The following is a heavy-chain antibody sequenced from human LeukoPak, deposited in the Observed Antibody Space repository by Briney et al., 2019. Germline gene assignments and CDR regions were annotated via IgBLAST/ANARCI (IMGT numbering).Heavy chain of an antibody. V-gene: IGHV4-34*01. CDR1: GGSFSGYY. J-gene: IGHJ4*02. CDR3: AREGSSSWYGY. Sequence: SETLSLTCAVYGGSFSGYYWSWIRQPPGKGLEWIGEINHSGSTNYNPSLKSRVTISVDTSKNQFSLKLSSVTAADTAVYYCAREGSSSWYGYWGQGTLVTVSS. D-gene: IGHD6-13*01. CDR2: INHSGST.